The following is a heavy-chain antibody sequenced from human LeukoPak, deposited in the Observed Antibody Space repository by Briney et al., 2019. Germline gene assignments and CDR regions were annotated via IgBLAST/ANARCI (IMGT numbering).Heavy chain of an antibody. CDR1: GGSFSGYY. CDR3: ARARDHIAAAGIEGTTPGYFDY. Sequence: SETLSLTCAVYGGSFSGYYWSWIRQPPGKGLEWIGEINHSGSANYNPSLKSRVSISVDTSKNQFSLKLSSVTAADTAVYYCARARDHIAAAGIEGTTPGYFDYWGQGTLVTVSS. V-gene: IGHV4-34*01. CDR2: INHSGSA. J-gene: IGHJ4*02. D-gene: IGHD6-13*01.